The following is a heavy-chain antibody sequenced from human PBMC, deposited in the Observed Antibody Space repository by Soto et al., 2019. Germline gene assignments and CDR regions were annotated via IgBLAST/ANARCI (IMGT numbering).Heavy chain of an antibody. CDR3: ARGPFGWYGFDY. CDR2: LNKDGTIA. J-gene: IGHJ4*02. Sequence: EVQLVESGGGLVQPGGSLRLSCAGSGFTFSSDWMHWVRQDPGKGLVWVSRLNKDGTIANYADAVKGRFTISRDKAKNTLFLQMNSLTAEVTGLYYCARGPFGWYGFDYWGQGTVVTVSS. D-gene: IGHD6-19*01. CDR1: GFTFSSDW. V-gene: IGHV3-74*01.